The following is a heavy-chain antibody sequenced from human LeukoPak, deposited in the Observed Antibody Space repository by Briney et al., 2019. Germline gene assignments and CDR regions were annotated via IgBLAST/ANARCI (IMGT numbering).Heavy chain of an antibody. V-gene: IGHV3-15*01. Sequence: GGSLRLSCAASGFSIENDWMSWVRQAPGKGLEWVVRVKSYNAGGTTHYAAPVKGRFIISRDDSKNMSYLQMDSLKTEDTAVYYCTLIQGWGARSYFLDYWGQGALVTVS. D-gene: IGHD3-10*01. CDR1: GFSIENDW. CDR3: TLIQGWGARSYFLDY. J-gene: IGHJ4*02. CDR2: VKSYNAGGTT.